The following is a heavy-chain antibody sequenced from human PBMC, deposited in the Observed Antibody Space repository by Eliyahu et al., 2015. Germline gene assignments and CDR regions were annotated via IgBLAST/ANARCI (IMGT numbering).Heavy chain of an antibody. CDR2: ISYDGSNK. CDR1: GFTFSSYA. J-gene: IGHJ4*02. V-gene: IGHV3-30-3*01. Sequence: QVQLVESGGGVVQPGRSLRLSCAASGFTFSSYAMHWVRQAPGKGLEWVAVISYDGSNKYYADSVKGRFTISRDNSKNTLYLQMNSLRAEDTAVYYCARALFDYWGQGTLVTVSS. CDR3: ARALFDY.